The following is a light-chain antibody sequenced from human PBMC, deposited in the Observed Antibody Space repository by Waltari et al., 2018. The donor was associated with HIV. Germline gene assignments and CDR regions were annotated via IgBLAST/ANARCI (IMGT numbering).Light chain of an antibody. CDR1: KLGGKS. Sequence: SYVLTQPPSVAVAPGMTATITCGGAKLGGKSVPWYQQKPGQAPVVVIYDDRVRPSEIPERFSGSNSGNTATLTISGVEVGDEADYSCHVWDSRSDVVFGGGTKLTVL. CDR3: HVWDSRSDVV. V-gene: IGLV3-21*04. J-gene: IGLJ3*02. CDR2: DDR.